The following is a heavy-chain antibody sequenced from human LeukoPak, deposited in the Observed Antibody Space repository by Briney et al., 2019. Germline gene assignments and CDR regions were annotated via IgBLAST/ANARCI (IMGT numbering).Heavy chain of an antibody. CDR1: GGTFSSYS. D-gene: IGHD3-9*01. J-gene: IGHJ6*03. V-gene: IGHV1-69*05. Sequence: SVKVSCKASGGTFSSYSITWVRQAPGQGLEWMGGIMPLFNTANYAQQFQGRVTITTDESTSTAYMELSSLRFEDTAMYYCAKVDRYHYYLDVWGKGTTVTVSS. CDR2: IMPLFNTA. CDR3: AKVDRYHYYLDV.